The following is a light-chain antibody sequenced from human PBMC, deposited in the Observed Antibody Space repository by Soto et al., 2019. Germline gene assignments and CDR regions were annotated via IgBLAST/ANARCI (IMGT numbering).Light chain of an antibody. Sequence: QSALTQPASVSGSHGHSISIFCTGTTNDVGAYNYVSWYQLHPGKAPKVIIHEVTNRHSGVSNRFSGSKSGNTASLTISGLRSEDEADYFCASYSTITPFVFGTGTKLTVL. CDR1: TNDVGAYNY. J-gene: IGLJ1*01. CDR3: ASYSTITPFV. V-gene: IGLV2-14*01. CDR2: EVT.